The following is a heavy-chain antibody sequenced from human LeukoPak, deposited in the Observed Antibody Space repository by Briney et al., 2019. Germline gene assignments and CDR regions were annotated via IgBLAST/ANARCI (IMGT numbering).Heavy chain of an antibody. CDR2: ISYDGSNK. J-gene: IGHJ4*02. Sequence: GRSLRLSCAASGFTFSSYAMHWVRQAPGKGLEWVAVISYDGSNKYYADSVKGRFTISSDNSKNTVYLQMNSLRADDTAVYHCAKALYTADYGTPFDYWGQGTLVTVSS. V-gene: IGHV3-30-3*01. D-gene: IGHD4-17*01. CDR3: AKALYTADYGTPFDY. CDR1: GFTFSSYA.